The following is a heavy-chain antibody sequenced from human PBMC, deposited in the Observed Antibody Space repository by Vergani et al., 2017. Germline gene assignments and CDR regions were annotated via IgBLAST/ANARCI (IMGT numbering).Heavy chain of an antibody. CDR3: AIQGAAAADY. J-gene: IGHJ4*02. V-gene: IGHV3-30-3*01. Sequence: QVQLVESGGGVVQPGRSLRLSCAASGFTFSSYAMHWVRQAPGKGLEWVAGISYDGSNKYYADSVKGRFTISRDNSKNTLYLQMNSLRAEDTAVYYCAIQGAAAADYWGQGTLVTVSS. CDR2: ISYDGSNK. D-gene: IGHD6-13*01. CDR1: GFTFSSYA.